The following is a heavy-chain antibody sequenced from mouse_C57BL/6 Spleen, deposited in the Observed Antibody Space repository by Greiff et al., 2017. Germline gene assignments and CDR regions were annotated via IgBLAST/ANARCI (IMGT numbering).Heavy chain of an antibody. CDR2: IDPSDSYT. D-gene: IGHD1-1*01. Sequence: QVQLQQPGAELVRPGTSVKLSCKASGYTFTSYWMHWVKQRPGQGLEWIGVIDPSDSYTNYNQKFKGKATLTVDTSSSTAYMQLSSLTSEDSAVYYCARSEDDGRSYVGWYFDVWGTGTTVTVSS. CDR1: GYTFTSYW. J-gene: IGHJ1*03. V-gene: IGHV1-59*01. CDR3: ARSEDDGRSYVGWYFDV.